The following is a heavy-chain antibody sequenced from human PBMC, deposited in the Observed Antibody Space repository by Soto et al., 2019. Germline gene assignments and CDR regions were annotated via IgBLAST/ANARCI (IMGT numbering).Heavy chain of an antibody. CDR1: GFTFSNAW. Sequence: EVQLVESGGGLVKPGGSLRLSCAASGFTFSNAWMSWVRQAPGKGLEWVGRIKSKTDGGTTDYAAPVKGRFTISRDDSKNTLYLQMNSLKTEDTAEYYCTTDGIAARALDYWGQGTLVTVSS. CDR2: IKSKTDGGTT. CDR3: TTDGIAARALDY. D-gene: IGHD6-6*01. V-gene: IGHV3-15*01. J-gene: IGHJ4*02.